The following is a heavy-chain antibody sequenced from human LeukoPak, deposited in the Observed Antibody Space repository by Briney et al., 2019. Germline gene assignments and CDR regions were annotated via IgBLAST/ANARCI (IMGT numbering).Heavy chain of an antibody. J-gene: IGHJ1*01. V-gene: IGHV4-31*03. CDR3: AEGDYGGPFQL. CDR1: GGSISSGGYY. D-gene: IGHD4-23*01. Sequence: NPSQTLSLTCTVSGGSISSGGYYWSWIRQHPGKGLEWIGYIYYRGSTYYNPSLKSRVTISIDTSNNQFSLKLSSVTAADTAVFYCAEGDYGGPFQLWGQGTLVTVSS. CDR2: IYYRGST.